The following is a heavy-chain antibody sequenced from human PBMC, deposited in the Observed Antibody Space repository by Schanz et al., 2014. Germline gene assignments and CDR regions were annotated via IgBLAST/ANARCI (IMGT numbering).Heavy chain of an antibody. CDR1: GFTFRSYG. Sequence: VQLLESGGGLVQPGGSLRLSCIGSGFTFRSYGMHWVRQAPGKGLEWVALISYDGSSKNHADSVQGRFTISRDNSQNTLYLQMDSLRPEDTAVYFCAKDTGYCHGGACYCFEYWGLGILVTVSS. V-gene: IGHV3-30*18. J-gene: IGHJ4*02. CDR3: AKDTGYCHGGACYCFEY. CDR2: ISYDGSSK. D-gene: IGHD2-8*02.